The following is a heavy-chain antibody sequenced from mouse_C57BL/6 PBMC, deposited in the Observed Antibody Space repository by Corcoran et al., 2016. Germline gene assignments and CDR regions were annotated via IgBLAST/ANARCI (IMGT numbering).Heavy chain of an antibody. CDR3: ARRGGSSTSYWYFDV. Sequence: QVTLKESGPGILQSSQTLSLTCSFSGFSLSTSGMGVSWIRQPSGKGLEWLAHIYWDDDKRYNPSLKSRLTISKDTSRNQVFLKITSVDTADTATYYCARRGGSSTSYWYFDVWDTGTTVTVSS. J-gene: IGHJ1*03. V-gene: IGHV8-12*01. D-gene: IGHD1-1*01. CDR1: GFSLSTSGMG. CDR2: IYWDDDK.